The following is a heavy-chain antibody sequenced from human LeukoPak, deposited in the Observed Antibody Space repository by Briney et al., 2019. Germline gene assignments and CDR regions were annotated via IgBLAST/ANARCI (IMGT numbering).Heavy chain of an antibody. V-gene: IGHV4-59*08. D-gene: IGHD1-7*01. CDR3: ARGAHWRCNWNYRGYWFDP. J-gene: IGHJ5*02. CDR1: GGSISSYY. CDR2: IYYSGST. Sequence: SETLSLTCTVSGGSISSYYWSWIRQPPGKGLEWIGYIYYSGSTNYNPSLKSRVTISVDTSKNQFSLKLSSVTAADTAVYYCARGAHWRCNWNYRGYWFDPWGQGTLVTVSS.